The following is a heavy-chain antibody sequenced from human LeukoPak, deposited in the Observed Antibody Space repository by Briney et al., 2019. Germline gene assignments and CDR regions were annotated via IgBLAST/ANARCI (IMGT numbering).Heavy chain of an antibody. CDR2: IRGSSSYM. CDR3: ARERGAGLTSSWVDY. V-gene: IGHV3-21*01. CDR1: GFSFSSYS. D-gene: IGHD6-13*01. Sequence: GGSLRLSCAGSGFSFSSYSLNWVRQAPGKGLEWVSFIRGSSSYMYYADSVKGRFTISRDNAKNSLYLQMNSLRAEDTAVYYCARERGAGLTSSWVDYWGQGTLVTVSS. J-gene: IGHJ4*02.